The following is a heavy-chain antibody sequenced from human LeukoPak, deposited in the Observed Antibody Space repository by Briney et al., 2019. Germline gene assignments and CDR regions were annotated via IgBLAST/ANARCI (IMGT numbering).Heavy chain of an antibody. CDR1: GFTFSSYD. V-gene: IGHV3-13*04. CDR3: ARVLNFSRGTVTPLSNWYFDL. D-gene: IGHD4-17*01. CDR2: IGSAGDT. J-gene: IGHJ2*01. Sequence: PGGSLRLSGAASGFTFSSYDMHWVRQATGKGLEWFSAIGSAGDTYYPDSVKGRFTISRENARNSFYLQMNSLRAGDTAVYYCARVLNFSRGTVTPLSNWYFDLWGRGTLVTVS.